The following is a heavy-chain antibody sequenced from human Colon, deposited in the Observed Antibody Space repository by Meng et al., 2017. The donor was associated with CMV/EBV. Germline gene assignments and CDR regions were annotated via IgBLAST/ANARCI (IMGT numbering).Heavy chain of an antibody. Sequence: GESLKISCAASGFTLRNSAMAWVRQAPGKGLEWVSSISGSATTTYYADSVKGRFSISRDNSKSTLSLQMNSLRAEDTAVYCCAKGLFAAGSLVYFDFWGQGTLVTVSS. V-gene: IGHV3-23*01. CDR2: ISGSATTT. J-gene: IGHJ4*02. CDR1: GFTLRNSA. D-gene: IGHD6-19*01. CDR3: AKGLFAAGSLVYFDF.